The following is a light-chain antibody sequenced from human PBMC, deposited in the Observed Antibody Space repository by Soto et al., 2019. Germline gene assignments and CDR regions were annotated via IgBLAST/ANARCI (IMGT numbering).Light chain of an antibody. J-gene: IGLJ1*01. CDR2: EVS. CDR3: ATWDDSLHGYV. CDR1: SSDVGGYNY. Sequence: QSALTQPASVSGSPGQSITISCTGTSSDVGGYNYVSWYQHHPGKAPELMIFEVSNRPSGVSHRFSGSKSGNTASLTISGLQTEDEGDYYCATWDDSLHGYVFGAGTKVTVL. V-gene: IGLV2-14*01.